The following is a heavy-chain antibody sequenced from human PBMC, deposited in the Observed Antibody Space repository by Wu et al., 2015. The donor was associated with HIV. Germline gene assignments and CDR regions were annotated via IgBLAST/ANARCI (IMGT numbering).Heavy chain of an antibody. D-gene: IGHD7-27*01. CDR1: GGTFSNYA. Sequence: QVQLVQSGAEVKKPGSSVKVSCKASGGTFSNYAITWVRQAPGQGLEWLGRIIPLFGTANYAQKFQGRVTMTADESTSTAYMELSSLRSEDTAVYYCARARDWGSKLDYWGQGTLVTVSS. CDR2: IIPLFGTA. V-gene: IGHV1-69*13. J-gene: IGHJ4*02. CDR3: ARARDWGSKLDY.